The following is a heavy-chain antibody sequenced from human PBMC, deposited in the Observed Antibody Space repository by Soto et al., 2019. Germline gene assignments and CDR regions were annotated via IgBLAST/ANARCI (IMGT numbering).Heavy chain of an antibody. CDR2: IIPILGIA. Sequence: QVQLVQSGAEVKKPGSSVKVSCKASGGTFSSYTISWVRQAPGQGLEWMGRIIPILGIANYAQKFQGRVTITEDKSTSTAYMELSSLRSEDTAVYYCARDVGGGGVDYWGQGTLVTVSS. V-gene: IGHV1-69*08. CDR3: ARDVGGGGVDY. J-gene: IGHJ4*02. D-gene: IGHD1-26*01. CDR1: GGTFSSYT.